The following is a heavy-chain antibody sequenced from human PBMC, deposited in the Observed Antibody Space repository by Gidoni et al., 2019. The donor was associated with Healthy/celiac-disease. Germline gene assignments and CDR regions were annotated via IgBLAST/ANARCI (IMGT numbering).Heavy chain of an antibody. D-gene: IGHD3-22*01. CDR3: AKDRENYYERNNMRGPDDAFDI. CDR1: GFTFSSYA. CDR2: ISGSGGST. V-gene: IGHV3-23*01. Sequence: EVQLLESGGGLVQPGGSLRLSCAASGFTFSSYAMSWVRQAPGKGLEWVSAISGSGGSTYYADSVKGRFTISRDNSKNTLYLQMNSLRAEDTAVYYCAKDRENYYERNNMRGPDDAFDIWGQGTMVTVSS. J-gene: IGHJ3*02.